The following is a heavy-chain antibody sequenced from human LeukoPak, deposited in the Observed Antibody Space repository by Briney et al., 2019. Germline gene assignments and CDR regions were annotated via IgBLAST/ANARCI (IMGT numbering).Heavy chain of an antibody. V-gene: IGHV3-7*01. CDR3: AREFRSGYNSRWFDY. J-gene: IGHJ5*01. CDR1: GGSISSSSYY. Sequence: PSETLSLTCTVSGGSISSSSYYWGWIRQPPGKGLGWVANIKQDGSEKWYVDSVKGRFTISRDNAKNSLYLQMNSLRVEDTAVYYCAREFRSGYNSRWFDYWGQGTLVTVSS. D-gene: IGHD6-19*01. CDR2: IKQDGSEK.